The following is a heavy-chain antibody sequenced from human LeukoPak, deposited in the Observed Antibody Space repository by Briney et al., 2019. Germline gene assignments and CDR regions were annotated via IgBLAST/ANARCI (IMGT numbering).Heavy chain of an antibody. Sequence: GGSLRLSCAASGFTFSSYAMHWVRQAPGKGLEYVSAISSNGGSTYYANSVKGRFTISRDNSKNTLYLQMDSLRAEDMAVYYCARWGGGYDFGYYYYGMDVWGQGTTVTVSS. CDR2: ISSNGGST. V-gene: IGHV3-64*01. J-gene: IGHJ6*02. D-gene: IGHD5-12*01. CDR1: GFTFSSYA. CDR3: ARWGGGYDFGYYYYGMDV.